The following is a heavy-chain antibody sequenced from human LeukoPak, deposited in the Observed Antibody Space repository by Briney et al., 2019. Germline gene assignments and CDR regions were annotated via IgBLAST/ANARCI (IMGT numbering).Heavy chain of an antibody. CDR1: GGSVSSIDYY. CDR2: IYYSGSS. D-gene: IGHD6-6*01. CDR3: ARMTEYSSSADAFDI. V-gene: IGHV4-39*07. J-gene: IGHJ3*02. Sequence: SETLSLTCTVSGGSVSSIDYYWGWIRQPPGKGLEWIATIYYSGSSYYNPSLKGRVTISVDTSKIQFSLKLSSVTAADTAVYHCARMTEYSSSADAFDIWGQGTMVTVSS.